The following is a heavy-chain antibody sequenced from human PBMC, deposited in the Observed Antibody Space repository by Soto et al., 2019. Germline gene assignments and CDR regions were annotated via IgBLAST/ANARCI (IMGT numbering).Heavy chain of an antibody. V-gene: IGHV4-59*01. CDR1: GGSISSYY. D-gene: IGHD5-18*01. Sequence: PSETLSLTCTVSGGSISSYYWSWIRQPPGKGLEWIGYIYYSGSTNYNPSLKSRVTISVDTSKNQFSLKLSSVTAADTAVYYCARSEELWLLSGGYFDYWGQGTLVTVSS. J-gene: IGHJ4*02. CDR3: ARSEELWLLSGGYFDY. CDR2: IYYSGST.